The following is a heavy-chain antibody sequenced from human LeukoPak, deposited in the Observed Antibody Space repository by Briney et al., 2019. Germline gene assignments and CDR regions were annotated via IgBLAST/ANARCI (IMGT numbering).Heavy chain of an antibody. J-gene: IGHJ4*02. CDR2: ISRTSAYI. V-gene: IGHV3-21*01. D-gene: IGHD2-2*01. Sequence: GGSLRLSGAASGFTFSSYAMKWVRQAPGKGLEWVSAISRTSAYIYYSDSVKGRFTISRDNAKNSVYLQIDSLRAEDTAVYYCARDERRYCSDSSCYPGDYWGQGTLVTVSS. CDR1: GFTFSSYA. CDR3: ARDERRYCSDSSCYPGDY.